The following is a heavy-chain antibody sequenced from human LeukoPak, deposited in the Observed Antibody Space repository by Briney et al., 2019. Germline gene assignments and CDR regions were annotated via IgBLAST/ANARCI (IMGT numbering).Heavy chain of an antibody. CDR1: GYFISSGGYY. V-gene: IGHV4-30-2*01. Sequence: PSETLPLTCSVSGYFISSGGYYWSWIRQPPGRGLEWIGYIYHSGETYYSPSLKSRVTISVDTSKNQFSLKLSSVTAADTAVYYCARGLRTAFDIWGQGTMVTVSS. CDR3: ARGLRTAFDI. CDR2: IYHSGET. J-gene: IGHJ3*02. D-gene: IGHD3-16*01.